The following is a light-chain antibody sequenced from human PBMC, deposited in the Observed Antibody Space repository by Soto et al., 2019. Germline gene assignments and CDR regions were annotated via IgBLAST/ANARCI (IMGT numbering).Light chain of an antibody. CDR3: QQYSPYSSMYT. V-gene: IGKV1-5*03. J-gene: IGKJ5*01. CDR1: QSISSW. Sequence: DIQLTQSPSTLSASVGDSVTITCRTIQSISSWLAWYQQKPGKAPNLLIHKASHLESGVPSRFSGSGSGTEFTLTIRSLQPADFATYYCQQYSPYSSMYTFGQGTRLEIK. CDR2: KAS.